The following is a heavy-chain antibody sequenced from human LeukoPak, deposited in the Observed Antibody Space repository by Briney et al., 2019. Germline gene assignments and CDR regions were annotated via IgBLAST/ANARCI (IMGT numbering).Heavy chain of an antibody. D-gene: IGHD3-22*01. J-gene: IGHJ4*02. Sequence: ASVKASCKASGYTFTSYGISWVRQAPGQGLEWMGWISAYNGNTNYAQKLQGRVTMTTDTSTSTAYMERRSLRSDDTAVYYCARGRVYYDSSGPTAPIDYWGQGTLVTVSS. CDR2: ISAYNGNT. CDR1: GYTFTSYG. CDR3: ARGRVYYDSSGPTAPIDY. V-gene: IGHV1-18*01.